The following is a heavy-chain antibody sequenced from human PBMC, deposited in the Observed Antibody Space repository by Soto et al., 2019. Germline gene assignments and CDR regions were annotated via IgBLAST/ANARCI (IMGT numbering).Heavy chain of an antibody. V-gene: IGHV3-30-3*01. Sequence: QVELVESGGGVVQPGRSLRLSCAASGFTFTKYATNWVRQAPGKGLEWVAVISADGSKEYYADSVKGRFTISRDNSKNTLYLQMNSLRTEDTAVYYCARDHCSGGSCYFPYWGQGTLVTVSS. D-gene: IGHD2-15*01. J-gene: IGHJ4*02. CDR3: ARDHCSGGSCYFPY. CDR2: ISADGSKE. CDR1: GFTFTKYA.